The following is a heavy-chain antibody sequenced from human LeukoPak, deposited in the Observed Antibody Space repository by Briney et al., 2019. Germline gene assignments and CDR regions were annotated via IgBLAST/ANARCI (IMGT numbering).Heavy chain of an antibody. CDR1: GFTVSSNY. V-gene: IGHV3-66*01. J-gene: IGHJ4*02. Sequence: GGSLRLSCAASGFTVSSNYMSWVRQAPGKGLEWVSVIYSGGSTYYADSVKGRFTISRDNSKNTLYLQMNSLRAEDTAVYYCAREAYGGWYYFDYWGQGTLVTVSS. D-gene: IGHD4-23*01. CDR2: IYSGGST. CDR3: AREAYGGWYYFDY.